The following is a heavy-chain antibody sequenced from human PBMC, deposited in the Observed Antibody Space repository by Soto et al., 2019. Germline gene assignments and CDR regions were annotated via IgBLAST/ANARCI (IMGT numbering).Heavy chain of an antibody. D-gene: IGHD3-16*02. V-gene: IGHV3-7*03. CDR1: GFTFTTCW. Sequence: WGSLRLSCAASGFTFTTCWMTWVRQAPGKGLEWVANINKDGSEKFYVDSVKGRFTISRDNAKNSLFLQMNSLRVDDTAVYYCAKARYEYLWGNYRSTGNFDSWGQGALVTVSS. J-gene: IGHJ4*02. CDR3: AKARYEYLWGNYRSTGNFDS. CDR2: INKDGSEK.